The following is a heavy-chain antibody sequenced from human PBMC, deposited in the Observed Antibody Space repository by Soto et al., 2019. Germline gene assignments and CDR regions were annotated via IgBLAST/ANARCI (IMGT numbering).Heavy chain of an antibody. CDR1: GYTFTKYP. D-gene: IGHD6-19*01. Sequence: ASVKVSCKASGYTFTKYPMDWVRQAPGQRLEWMGWINAGNGDTEYSQNFQGRVTITRDTSASTTYMELSSLRSEDTAVYYCASRPGLEQWLVLDYWGQGTLVTVSS. V-gene: IGHV1-3*01. CDR3: ASRPGLEQWLVLDY. J-gene: IGHJ4*02. CDR2: INAGNGDT.